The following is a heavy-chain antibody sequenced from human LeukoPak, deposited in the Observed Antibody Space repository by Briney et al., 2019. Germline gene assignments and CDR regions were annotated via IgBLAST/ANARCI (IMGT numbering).Heavy chain of an antibody. CDR3: ARSGGSRRWLHLSLDY. CDR1: GYSISSGYY. V-gene: IGHV4-61*01. J-gene: IGHJ4*02. D-gene: IGHD5-24*01. CDR2: IYYSGST. Sequence: SETLSLTCTVSGYSISSGYYWSWIRQPPGKGLEWIGYIYYSGSTNYNPSLKSRVTISVDTSKNQFSLKLSSVTAADTAVYYCARSGGSRRWLHLSLDYWGQGTLVTVSS.